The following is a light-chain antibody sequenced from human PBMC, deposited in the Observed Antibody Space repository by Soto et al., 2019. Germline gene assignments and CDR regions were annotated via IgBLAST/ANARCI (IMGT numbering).Light chain of an antibody. Sequence: QPVLTQPPSASASLGASVTLTCTLSSGSSTYKVDWYQQRPGKGPRFVMRVGTGGIVGSKGDGIPDRFSVLGSGLNRYLTIKNIQEEDESDYHCGADRGSLSNFVYVFGTGTKVTVL. CDR2: VGTGGIVG. V-gene: IGLV9-49*01. CDR1: SGSSTYK. CDR3: GADRGSLSNFVYV. J-gene: IGLJ1*01.